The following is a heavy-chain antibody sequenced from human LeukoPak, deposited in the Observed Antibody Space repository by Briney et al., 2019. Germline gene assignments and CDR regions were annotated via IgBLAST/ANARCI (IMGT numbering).Heavy chain of an antibody. CDR2: IRTSGGTI. Sequence: GGCRRLACAASGFSISTYRMNWVRPAPGKGMEWISYIRTSGGTINYADSGKGRFTISRDNVTQSLYLQMTSLRDEDTAVYYCLRAPDTSWGQGTLVTVSS. CDR3: LRAPDTS. V-gene: IGHV3-48*02. J-gene: IGHJ5*02. CDR1: GFSISTYR. D-gene: IGHD5-18*01.